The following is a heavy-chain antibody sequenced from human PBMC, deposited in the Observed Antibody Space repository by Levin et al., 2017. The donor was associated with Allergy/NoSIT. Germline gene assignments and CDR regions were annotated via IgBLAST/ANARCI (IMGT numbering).Heavy chain of an antibody. CDR1: GFTFDNYA. V-gene: IGHV3-23*01. J-gene: IGHJ4*02. CDR3: AKDVGHYDSASYYFDS. CDR2: ISGSASDT. D-gene: IGHD3-10*01. Sequence: SGGSLRLSCVCSGFTFDNYAMTWVRQAPGKGLDWVSVISGSASDTYYADSVKGRFTISRDNAQNTLFLSMNSLTAEDTAIYYCAKDVGHYDSASYYFDSWGQGTLVTVSS.